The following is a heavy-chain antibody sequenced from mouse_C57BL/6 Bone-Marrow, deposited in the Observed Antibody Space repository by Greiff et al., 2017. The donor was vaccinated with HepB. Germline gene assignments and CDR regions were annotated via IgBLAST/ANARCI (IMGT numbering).Heavy chain of an antibody. Sequence: EVQLQQSGPSLVRPSQTLSLTCTVSGFSINSDCYWIWIRQFPGNKLEYIGYTFYSGITYYNPSLESRTYITRDTSKNQFSLKLSSVTTEDTATYYCARSHYSNPYYYAMDYWGQGTSVTVSS. CDR3: ARSHYSNPYYYAMDY. V-gene: IGHV3-3*01. CDR1: GFSINSDCY. J-gene: IGHJ4*01. CDR2: TFYSGIT. D-gene: IGHD2-5*01.